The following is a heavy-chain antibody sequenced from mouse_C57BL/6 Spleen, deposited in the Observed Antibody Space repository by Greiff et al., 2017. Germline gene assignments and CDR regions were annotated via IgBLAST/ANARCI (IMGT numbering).Heavy chain of an antibody. CDR2: IYPGDGDT. J-gene: IGHJ2*01. Sequence: VKLMESGPELVKPGASVKISCKASGYAFSSSWMNWVKQRPGKGLEWIGRIYPGDGDTNYNGKFKGKATLTADKSSSTAYMQLSSLTSEDSAVYFCAREAQAYYFDYWGQGTTLTVSS. CDR1: GYAFSSSW. V-gene: IGHV1-82*01. CDR3: AREAQAYYFDY. D-gene: IGHD3-2*02.